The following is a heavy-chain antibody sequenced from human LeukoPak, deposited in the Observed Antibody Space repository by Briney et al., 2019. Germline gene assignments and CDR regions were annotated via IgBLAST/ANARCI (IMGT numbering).Heavy chain of an antibody. CDR1: GFTFSSYA. D-gene: IGHD3-10*01. J-gene: IGHJ3*01. CDR3: AKDHEDYGSSYFCAFDV. Sequence: PGGSLRLSCAASGFTFSSYAMTWVRQAPGKGLEWVADISGSGNSPNYADSAKGRFSISRDNSKNTVYLQMSSLRAEDTAVYYCAKDHEDYGSSYFCAFDVWGQGTMVTVSS. CDR2: ISGSGNSP. V-gene: IGHV3-23*01.